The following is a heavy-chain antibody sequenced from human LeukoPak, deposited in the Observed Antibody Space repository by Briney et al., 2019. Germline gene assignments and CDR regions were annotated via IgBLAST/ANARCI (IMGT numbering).Heavy chain of an antibody. CDR3: ARVSSGWSDRGYYYYMDV. V-gene: IGHV6-1*01. Sequence: KASQTLSLTCAISGDSVSSNSAAWNWIRQSPSRGLEWLGRTYYRSKWYNDYAVSVKSRITINPDTSKNQFSLQLNSVTPEDTAVYYCARVSSGWSDRGYYYYMDVWGKGTTVTVSS. J-gene: IGHJ6*03. CDR2: TYYRSKWYN. CDR1: GDSVSSNSAA. D-gene: IGHD6-19*01.